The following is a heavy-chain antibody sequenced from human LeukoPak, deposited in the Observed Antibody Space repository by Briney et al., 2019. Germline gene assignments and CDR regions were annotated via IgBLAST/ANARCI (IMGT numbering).Heavy chain of an antibody. J-gene: IGHJ6*03. CDR1: GYTFTSYY. D-gene: IGHD5-12*01. Sequence: ASVKVSCKASGYTFTSYYMHWVRQAPGQGLEWMGIINPSGGSTSYAQKFQGRVTMTRDMSTSTVYMELSSLRSEDTAVYYCAREPYSGYDSYYYYYMDVWGKGTTVTVSS. CDR3: AREPYSGYDSYYYYYMDV. V-gene: IGHV1-46*01. CDR2: INPSGGST.